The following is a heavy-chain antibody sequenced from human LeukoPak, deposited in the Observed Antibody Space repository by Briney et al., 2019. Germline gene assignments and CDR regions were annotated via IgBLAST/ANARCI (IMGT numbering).Heavy chain of an antibody. CDR3: ASQTDYGDVGY. Sequence: SETLSLTCTVSGGSISSYYWSWIRQPPGKGPEWIGYIYYSGSTNYNPSLKSRVTISVDTSKNQFSLKLSSVTAADTAVYYCASQTDYGDVGYWGQGTLVTISS. CDR2: IYYSGST. D-gene: IGHD4-17*01. J-gene: IGHJ4*02. CDR1: GGSISSYY. V-gene: IGHV4-59*01.